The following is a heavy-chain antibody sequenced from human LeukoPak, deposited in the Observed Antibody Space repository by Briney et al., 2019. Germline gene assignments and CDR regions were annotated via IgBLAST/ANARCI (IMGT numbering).Heavy chain of an antibody. D-gene: IGHD6-13*01. Sequence: SETLSLTCTVSSDSITSYYWSWIRQSPGKGLEWIGYIYYSGSTNYNPSLKSRVSISVDTSKNKFFLKLTSVTAADTAVYYCARWPHIAAAVGFDYWGQGTLVTVSS. J-gene: IGHJ4*02. CDR3: ARWPHIAAAVGFDY. CDR2: IYYSGST. CDR1: SDSITSYY. V-gene: IGHV4-59*12.